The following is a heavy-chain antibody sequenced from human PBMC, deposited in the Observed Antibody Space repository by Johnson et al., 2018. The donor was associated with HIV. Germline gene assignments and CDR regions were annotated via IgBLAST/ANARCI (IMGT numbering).Heavy chain of an antibody. CDR2: IGTAGDT. CDR3: ARSPQIVVVTSVHDAFDI. V-gene: IGHV3-13*01. J-gene: IGHJ3*02. CDR1: GFTFSSYA. Sequence: VQLVESGGGLVQPGGSLRLSCAASGFTFSSYAMSWVRQAPGKGLEWVSAIGTAGDTYYPGSVKGRFTISRDNAKNSLYLQMNSLRVEDTAVYFCARSPQIVVVTSVHDAFDIWGQGTMVTVSS. D-gene: IGHD2-21*02.